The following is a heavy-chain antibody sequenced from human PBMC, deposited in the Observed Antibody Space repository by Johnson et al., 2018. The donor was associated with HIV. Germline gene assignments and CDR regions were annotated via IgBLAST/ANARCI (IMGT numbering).Heavy chain of an antibody. D-gene: IGHD1-1*01. CDR1: GFTFSMSW. V-gene: IGHV3-7*01. CDR2: LNHDGRRK. Sequence: VQLVESGGGLVQPGGSLRLSCAASGFTFSMSWMTWVRQAPGTGLEFVANLNHDGRRKHSVDSVQGRFIISRDHAKNVLCLQMDSLRVDDTAVYYCARDPGYSSFDIWGQGTGVTVSS. CDR3: ARDPGYSSFDI. J-gene: IGHJ3*02.